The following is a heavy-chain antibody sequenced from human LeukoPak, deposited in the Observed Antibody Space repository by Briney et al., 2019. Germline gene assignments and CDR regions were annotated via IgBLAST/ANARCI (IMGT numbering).Heavy chain of an antibody. Sequence: SETLSHTCTVSGGSISSYYWSWIRQPPGKGLEWIGYIYTSGSTNYNPSLKSRVTISVDTSKNQFSLKLSSVTAADTAVYYCARILRPEDAFDIWGQGTMVTVSS. CDR3: ARILRPEDAFDI. CDR1: GGSISSYY. D-gene: IGHD2-8*01. J-gene: IGHJ3*02. V-gene: IGHV4-4*09. CDR2: IYTSGST.